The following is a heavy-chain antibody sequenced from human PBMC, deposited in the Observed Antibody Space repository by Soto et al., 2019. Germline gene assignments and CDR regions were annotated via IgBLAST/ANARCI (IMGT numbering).Heavy chain of an antibody. CDR2: IIPIFGTA. D-gene: IGHD2-2*01. CDR3: ARGGGYIVVVPAATYNWFDP. CDR1: GGTFSSYA. V-gene: IGHV1-69*01. J-gene: IGHJ5*02. Sequence: QVQLVQSGAEVKKPGSSVKVSCKASGGTFSSYAISWVRQAPGQGLEWMGGIIPIFGTANYAQKFQGRVTITADESKSTAYMELSSLRSEDTAVYYCARGGGYIVVVPAATYNWFDPWGQGTLVTVSS.